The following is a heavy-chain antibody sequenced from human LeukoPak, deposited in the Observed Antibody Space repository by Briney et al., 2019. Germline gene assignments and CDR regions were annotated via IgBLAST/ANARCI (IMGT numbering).Heavy chain of an antibody. V-gene: IGHV3-21*01. CDR2: ISSSSSYK. J-gene: IGHJ5*02. CDR3: ESLDIVIVAAAIDDP. Sequence: PGGSLRLSCAASGFTFSYYSMNWVRQAPGEGLEWVSSISSSSSYKHYADSVKGRFTIYRDNAKNSLFLQINSLRAEDTAVYYCESLDIVIVAAAIDDPWGQGTLVTVSS. CDR1: GFTFSYYS. D-gene: IGHD2-2*01.